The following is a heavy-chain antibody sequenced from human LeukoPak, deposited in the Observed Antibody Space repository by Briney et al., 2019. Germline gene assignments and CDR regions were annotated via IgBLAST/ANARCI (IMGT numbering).Heavy chain of an antibody. V-gene: IGHV3-74*01. Sequence: TGGSLRLSCAASGFTFNTYWMHWVRQGPGKGLVWVSRIYSDGSRTTYADSVRGRFTISGDNAKNTLYLQMNSLRAEDTAMYYCARSGRGGALDIWGQGTMVTVSS. CDR3: ARSGRGGALDI. J-gene: IGHJ3*02. D-gene: IGHD1-26*01. CDR2: IYSDGSRT. CDR1: GFTFNTYW.